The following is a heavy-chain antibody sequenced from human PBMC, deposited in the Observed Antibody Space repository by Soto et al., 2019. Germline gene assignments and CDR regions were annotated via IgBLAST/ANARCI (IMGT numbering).Heavy chain of an antibody. J-gene: IGHJ5*02. V-gene: IGHV3-74*01. CDR1: GFSFSRHW. Sequence: GGSLRLSCAASGFSFSRHWMHWVRQGPGKGLVWVAHIKSDGSTTNYADSVRGRFTVSRDNAKNTLYLQMNNLRVEDTAVYYCTRDASRDSSARGWFDPWGPGTLVTVSS. D-gene: IGHD6-13*01. CDR3: TRDASRDSSARGWFDP. CDR2: IKSDGSTT.